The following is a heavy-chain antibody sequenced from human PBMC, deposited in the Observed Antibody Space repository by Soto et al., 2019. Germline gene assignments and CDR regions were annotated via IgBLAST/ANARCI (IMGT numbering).Heavy chain of an antibody. CDR2: ISYDGSNK. CDR1: GFSFSSYG. V-gene: IGHV3-30*18. Sequence: GGSLRLSCATSGFSFSSYGMHLVRQAPGKGLEWVAVISYDGSNKYYADSVKGRFTISRDNSKNTLYLQMNSLRAEDTAVYYCAKAHVDTAMVGYFDYWGQGTPVTVSS. D-gene: IGHD5-18*01. CDR3: AKAHVDTAMVGYFDY. J-gene: IGHJ4*02.